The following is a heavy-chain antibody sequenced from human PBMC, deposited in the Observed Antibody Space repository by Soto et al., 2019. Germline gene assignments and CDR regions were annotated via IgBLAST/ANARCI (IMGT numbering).Heavy chain of an antibody. CDR1: GFTFDDYA. V-gene: IGHV3-9*01. Sequence: GGSLRLSCAASGFTFDDYAMHWVRQAPGKCLEWVSGISWNSDNIGYADSVKGRFTISRDNVKNSLYLQMNSLRAEDTALYYCAKDLYSNYGDAFDIWGQVXMVTV. J-gene: IGHJ3*02. CDR2: ISWNSDNI. D-gene: IGHD4-4*01. CDR3: AKDLYSNYGDAFDI.